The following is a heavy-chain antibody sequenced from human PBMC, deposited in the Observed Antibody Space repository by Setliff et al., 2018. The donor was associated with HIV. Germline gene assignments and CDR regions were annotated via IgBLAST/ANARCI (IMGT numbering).Heavy chain of an antibody. CDR3: APLGGSRFYFDY. V-gene: IGHV3-48*03. D-gene: IGHD3-3*01. J-gene: IGHJ4*02. CDR1: GFTFSTYE. Sequence: PGGSLRLSCAASGFTFSTYEMNWVRQAPGMGPEWVSYISSSGSTIYYADSVKGRFTISRDNAKNSLYLQMNSLRAEDTAVYYCAPLGGSRFYFDYWGQGTLVTVSS. CDR2: ISSSGSTI.